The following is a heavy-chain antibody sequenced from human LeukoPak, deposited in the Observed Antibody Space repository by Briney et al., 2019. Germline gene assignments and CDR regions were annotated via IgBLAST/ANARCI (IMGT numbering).Heavy chain of an antibody. CDR3: ARDVYYDSSGYQRNAFDI. J-gene: IGHJ3*02. D-gene: IGHD3-22*01. Sequence: GASVKLSCKAPGYAFTSYGISWVRQAPGQGLEWMGWISAYNGNTNYALTLQGRVTMTTDTSTSTAYMELRSLRSDDTAVYYCARDVYYDSSGYQRNAFDIWGQGTMVTVSS. CDR2: ISAYNGNT. CDR1: GYAFTSYG. V-gene: IGHV1-18*01.